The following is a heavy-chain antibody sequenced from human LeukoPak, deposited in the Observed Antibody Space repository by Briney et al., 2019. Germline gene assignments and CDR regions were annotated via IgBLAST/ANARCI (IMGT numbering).Heavy chain of an antibody. Sequence: GGSLRLSCAASGFNFSRYWMIWVRQAPGKGLEWVANINQDGSTKNYVDSVKGRFTISRDNAKNSLYLQMNSLRAEDTAVYYCARGLGSYAYSDAFDIWGQGTMVTVSS. CDR3: ARGLGSYAYSDAFDI. V-gene: IGHV3-7*01. D-gene: IGHD5-18*01. CDR2: INQDGSTK. CDR1: GFNFSRYW. J-gene: IGHJ3*02.